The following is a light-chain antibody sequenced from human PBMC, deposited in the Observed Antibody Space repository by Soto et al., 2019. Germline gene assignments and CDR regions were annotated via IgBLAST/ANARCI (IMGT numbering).Light chain of an antibody. Sequence: IQLTQSPSSLSASVGDRVTITCRASQGISSYLAWYQQKPGKAPKLLIYAASTLQSGVPSRFSGSGSRTDFTLTISSLQPEDFATYYCQQLNSYRTFGPGTKVDIK. V-gene: IGKV1-9*01. J-gene: IGKJ3*01. CDR2: AAS. CDR3: QQLNSYRT. CDR1: QGISSY.